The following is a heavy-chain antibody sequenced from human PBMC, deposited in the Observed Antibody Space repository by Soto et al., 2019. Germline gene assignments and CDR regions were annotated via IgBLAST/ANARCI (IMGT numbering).Heavy chain of an antibody. J-gene: IGHJ4*02. D-gene: IGHD6-13*01. CDR1: GYTFTSYA. CDR2: NNAGNGNT. V-gene: IGHV1-3*01. CDR3: AIDAPMVYSCSWPLFDY. Sequence: ASVKVSCKASGYTFTSYAMHWVRQAPGQRHERMGWNNAGNGNTKYSQKFQGRVTITRDTSASTAYMELSSLRSEDTAVSYCAIDAPMVYSCSWPLFDYCGQGTLVTVSS.